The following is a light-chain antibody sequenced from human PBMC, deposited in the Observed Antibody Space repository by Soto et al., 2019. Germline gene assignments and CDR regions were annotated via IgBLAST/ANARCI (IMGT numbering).Light chain of an antibody. Sequence: EIVLTQSPGTLSLSPGERATLSCRASQSVSSSYLAWYQQKPGQAPRLLIYGASSRATGIPDRFSDSGSGTDFTLTISRLEPEDFAVDYCQHYDSSAKTFGQGTKVDI. V-gene: IGKV3-20*01. CDR2: GAS. CDR1: QSVSSSY. J-gene: IGKJ1*01. CDR3: QHYDSSAKT.